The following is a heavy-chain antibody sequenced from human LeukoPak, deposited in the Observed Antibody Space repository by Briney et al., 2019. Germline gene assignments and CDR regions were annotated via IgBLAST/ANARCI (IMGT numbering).Heavy chain of an antibody. J-gene: IGHJ4*02. V-gene: IGHV4-59*08. CDR3: ARLNYSSSWLPFDY. Sequence: SETLSLTCTVSGGSISSYYWSWIRQPPGKGLEWIGYIYYSGSTNYNPSLKSRVTISVDTSKNQFSLKLSSVTAADTAVYYCARLNYSSSWLPFDYWGQGTLVTVSS. D-gene: IGHD6-13*01. CDR2: IYYSGST. CDR1: GGSISSYY.